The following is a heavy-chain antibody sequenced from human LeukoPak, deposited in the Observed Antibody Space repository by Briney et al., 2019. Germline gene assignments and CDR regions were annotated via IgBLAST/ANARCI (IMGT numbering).Heavy chain of an antibody. CDR2: ISASSTII. CDR3: TTSRHSSSWYYNDY. V-gene: IGHV3-48*01. CDR1: GFTFSGNS. Sequence: GGSVRLSCVGSGFTFSGNSMNWVRQAPGRGLEWVSHISASSTIIYYADSVKGRVTISRDNAKNSVFLQMNRLRVEDTAVYYCTTSRHSSSWYYNDYWGQGILVT. D-gene: IGHD6-13*01. J-gene: IGHJ4*02.